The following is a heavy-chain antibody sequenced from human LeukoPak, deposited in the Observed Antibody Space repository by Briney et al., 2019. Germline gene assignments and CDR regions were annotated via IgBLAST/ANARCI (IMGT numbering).Heavy chain of an antibody. Sequence: PSETLSLTCTVSGGSISSYYWSWIRQPAGKGLEWIGRIYTSGSTNYNPSLKSRVTMSVDTSKNQFSLKLNSVTAADTAVYYCARWEAYYYDSSEGIFDYWGQGTLVTVSS. V-gene: IGHV4-4*07. D-gene: IGHD3-22*01. J-gene: IGHJ4*02. CDR1: GGSISSYY. CDR3: ARWEAYYYDSSEGIFDY. CDR2: IYTSGST.